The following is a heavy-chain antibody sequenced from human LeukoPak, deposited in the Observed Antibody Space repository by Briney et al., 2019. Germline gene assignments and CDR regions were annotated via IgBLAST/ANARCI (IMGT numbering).Heavy chain of an antibody. J-gene: IGHJ4*02. CDR3: ARDLVYYDSSGYEGGY. Sequence: GGSLRLSRAASGFTFSSYWMSWVRQAPGKGLEWVANIKEDGSEKYYVDSVKGRFTISRDNAKNSLYLQMNSLRAEDTAVYYCARDLVYYDSSGYEGGYWGQGTLVTVSS. V-gene: IGHV3-7*01. D-gene: IGHD3-22*01. CDR2: IKEDGSEK. CDR1: GFTFSSYW.